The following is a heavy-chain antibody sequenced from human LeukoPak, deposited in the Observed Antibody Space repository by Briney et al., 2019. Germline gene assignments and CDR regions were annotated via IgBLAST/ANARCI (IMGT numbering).Heavy chain of an antibody. CDR3: ARDSMRIQTGTTP. CDR2: INHSGST. Sequence: SETLSLTCAVYGGSFCGYYWSWIRQPPGKGLEWIGEINHSGSTNYNPSLKSRVTISVDTSKNQFSLKLTSLTAADTALYFCARDSMRIQTGTTPWGQGTLVTVSS. D-gene: IGHD1-1*01. CDR1: GGSFCGYY. V-gene: IGHV4-34*01. J-gene: IGHJ5*02.